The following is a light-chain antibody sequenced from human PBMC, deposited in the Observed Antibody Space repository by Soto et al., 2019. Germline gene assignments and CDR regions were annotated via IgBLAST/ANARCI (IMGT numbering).Light chain of an antibody. Sequence: QSVLTQPPSVSGAPGQRVTISCTGSSSNIGAGYDVHWYQQLPGTAPKLLIYGNSNRPSGVPDRFSGSKSGTSASLAITGLQAEDEADYYGQSSDSSLSGSVVFGGGTKLT. CDR3: QSSDSSLSGSVV. CDR2: GNS. J-gene: IGLJ2*01. V-gene: IGLV1-40*01. CDR1: SSNIGAGYD.